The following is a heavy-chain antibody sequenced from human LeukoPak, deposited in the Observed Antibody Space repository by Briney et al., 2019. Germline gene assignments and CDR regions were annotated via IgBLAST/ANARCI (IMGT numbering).Heavy chain of an antibody. CDR1: GGSISSSSYY. V-gene: IGHV4-39*07. CDR2: IYYSGST. J-gene: IGHJ3*02. Sequence: SETLSLTCTASGGSISSSSYYWGWIRQPPGKGLEWIGSIYYSGSTYYNPSLKSRVTMSEDTSKNQFSLILSSVTAADTAVYFCARTVKEDTSAYRGFAFDIWGQGTVVTVSP. D-gene: IGHD3-22*01. CDR3: ARTVKEDTSAYRGFAFDI.